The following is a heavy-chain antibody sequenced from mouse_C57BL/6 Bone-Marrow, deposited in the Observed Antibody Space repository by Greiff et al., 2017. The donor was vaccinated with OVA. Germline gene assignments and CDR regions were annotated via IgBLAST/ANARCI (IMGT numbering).Heavy chain of an antibody. CDR1: GFSFNTYA. Sequence: EVQLVESGGGLVQPKGSFKLSCAASGFSFNTYAMNWVRQAPGKGLEWVARIRSKSNNYATYYADAVKDRFTISRDDSESMLYLQMNNLKTEDTAMYYCVRHDVYWYFDVWGTGTTVTVSS. J-gene: IGHJ1*03. V-gene: IGHV10-1*01. CDR2: IRSKSNNYAT. CDR3: VRHDVYWYFDV. D-gene: IGHD2-3*01.